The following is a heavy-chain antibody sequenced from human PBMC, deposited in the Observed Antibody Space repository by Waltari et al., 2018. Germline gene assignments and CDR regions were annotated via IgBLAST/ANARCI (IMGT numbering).Heavy chain of an antibody. CDR2: CSPMREIA. J-gene: IGHJ6*02. CDR3: ARDGIETVAGTSYYYGMDV. V-gene: IGHV1-69*08. CDR1: GGSFSSYS. Sequence: QVQLVQSGAEVKKPGSSVKVSCTASGGSFSSYSFSWVRQAPGQGLEWMGRCSPMREIANYEQKYQGIVTFTADKATSTAYMELSSLRSEDTAAYYCARDGIETVAGTSYYYGMDVWGQGTTVTVSS. D-gene: IGHD6-19*01.